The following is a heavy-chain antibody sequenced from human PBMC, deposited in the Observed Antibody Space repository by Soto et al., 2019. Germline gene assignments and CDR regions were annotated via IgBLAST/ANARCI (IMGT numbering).Heavy chain of an antibody. J-gene: IGHJ4*02. CDR1: GFTFSSYA. CDR2: ISYDGSNK. V-gene: IGHV3-30-3*01. Sequence: QVQLVESGGGVVQPGRSLRLSCAASGFTFSSYAMHWVRQAPGKGLEWVAVISYDGSNKYYADSVKGRFTISRDNSKNTLYLQMKSLRAEDTAVYYCAGTGDNYGDYEVDYWGQGTLVTVSS. D-gene: IGHD4-17*01. CDR3: AGTGDNYGDYEVDY.